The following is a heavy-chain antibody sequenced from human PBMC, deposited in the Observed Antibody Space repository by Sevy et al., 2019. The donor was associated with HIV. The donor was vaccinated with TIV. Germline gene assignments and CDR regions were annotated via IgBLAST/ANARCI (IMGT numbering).Heavy chain of an antibody. Sequence: GGSLGLSCAASGLTFAKYSMSWVRKAPGKGLEWVSTFSFGCGRINYADSVKGRFTISRDDSKNTLFLQMNSLRAEDTATYFCAREGCTQPHDYWGQGTLVTVSS. CDR2: FSFGCGRI. D-gene: IGHD2-8*01. CDR1: GLTFAKYS. V-gene: IGHV3-23*01. CDR3: AREGCTQPHDY. J-gene: IGHJ4*02.